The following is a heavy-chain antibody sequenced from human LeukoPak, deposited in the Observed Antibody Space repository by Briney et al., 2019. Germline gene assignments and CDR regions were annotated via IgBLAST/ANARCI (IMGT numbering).Heavy chain of an antibody. CDR2: INPNSGGK. J-gene: IGHJ4*02. V-gene: IGHV1-2*02. D-gene: IGHD1-26*01. CDR1: GYTFTRYY. CDR3: ARSVGATPSGPAYYFDY. Sequence: ASVNVSCKASGYTFTRYYMHWVRQAPGQGAEWMGWINPNSGGKNYAQKFQGRVTMTRDTSISTVYLELSRLRSDDTAVYYCARSVGATPSGPAYYFDYWGQGALVTVSS.